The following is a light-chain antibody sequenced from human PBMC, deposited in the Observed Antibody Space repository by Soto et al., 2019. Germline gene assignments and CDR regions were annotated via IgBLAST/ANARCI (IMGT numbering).Light chain of an antibody. Sequence: EIMMTQSPGTLSVSPGEGATLSCTASQSVNLNLDWYQQKPGQPPRLLLYGASTKTTGIPVRFSGSGSGTEFTLTNSSRQSEDSAVYYCHQYNYWPPGTFGPGTKVEIK. V-gene: IGKV3-15*01. CDR3: HQYNYWPPGT. CDR1: QSVNLN. CDR2: GAS. J-gene: IGKJ3*01.